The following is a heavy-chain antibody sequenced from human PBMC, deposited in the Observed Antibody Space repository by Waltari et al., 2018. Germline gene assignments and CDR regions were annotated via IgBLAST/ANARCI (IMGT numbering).Heavy chain of an antibody. V-gene: IGHV3-66*02. J-gene: IGHJ4*02. Sequence: EVQLVESGGGLVQPGGSLRLSCAVSGFIVSSNYMSWVRHAPGKGLEWVSVIYSGGSTYYADSVNGRLTISRDNSKNTLYLQMNSLRAEDTAVYYCARVGDTEDPDYFDYWGQGTQVTVSS. CDR3: ARVGDTEDPDYFDY. D-gene: IGHD5-18*01. CDR1: GFIVSSNY. CDR2: IYSGGST.